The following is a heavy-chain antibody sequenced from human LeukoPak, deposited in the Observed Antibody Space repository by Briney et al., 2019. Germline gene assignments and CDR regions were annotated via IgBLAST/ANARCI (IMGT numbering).Heavy chain of an antibody. CDR3: ARGWGYSDSPFQH. CDR1: GGSISSYY. J-gene: IGHJ1*01. CDR2: IYYSGST. D-gene: IGHD4-11*01. Sequence: PSGTLSLTCTVSGGSISSYYWSWIRQPPGKGLEGIGYIYYSGSTNYNPSLKSRVAISVDTSKNQFSLKLSSVTAADTAVYYCARGWGYSDSPFQHWGQGTLVTVSS. V-gene: IGHV4-59*01.